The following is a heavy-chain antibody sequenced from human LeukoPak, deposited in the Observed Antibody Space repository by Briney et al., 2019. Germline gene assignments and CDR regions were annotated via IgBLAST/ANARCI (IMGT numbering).Heavy chain of an antibody. CDR1: GGSISSYY. V-gene: IGHV4-59*08. CDR2: IYYSGST. D-gene: IGHD6-19*01. Sequence: SETLSLTCTVSGGSISSYYWSWIRQPPGKGLEWIGYIYYSGSTNYNPSLKSRVTISVDTSKNQFSLKLSSVTAADTAVYYCARLISQWLVPGFDYWGQGTLVTVSS. J-gene: IGHJ4*02. CDR3: ARLISQWLVPGFDY.